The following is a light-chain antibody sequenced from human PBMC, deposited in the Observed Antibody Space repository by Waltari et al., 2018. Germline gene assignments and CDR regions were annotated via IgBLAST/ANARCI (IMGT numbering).Light chain of an antibody. Sequence: IVLTQSPGTLSLSPGERATPSCRASQSVSSSLAWYQQKPGQAPKPLIYGASTRATGIPGRFTGSGSGTDFSLTISGLEPEDFAIYFCQHYVRLPATFGQGTKVEIK. CDR2: GAS. CDR3: QHYVRLPAT. J-gene: IGKJ1*01. V-gene: IGKV3-20*01. CDR1: QSVSSS.